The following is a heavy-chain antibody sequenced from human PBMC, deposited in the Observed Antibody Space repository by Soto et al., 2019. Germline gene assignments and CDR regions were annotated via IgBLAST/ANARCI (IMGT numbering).Heavy chain of an antibody. CDR1: GDSMTKYY. CDR3: ARTVGAAYYFDF. Sequence: QVQLQESGPGLVKPSETLSLTCNVSGDSMTKYYWSWIRQPAGKGLEWIGRIYTSGSTNYNPSLKSRVTMSIDTSNNHFSLNFKSVTAADTAVYYCARTVGAAYYFDFWGQGALVTVSS. D-gene: IGHD1-26*01. CDR2: IYTSGST. J-gene: IGHJ4*02. V-gene: IGHV4-4*07.